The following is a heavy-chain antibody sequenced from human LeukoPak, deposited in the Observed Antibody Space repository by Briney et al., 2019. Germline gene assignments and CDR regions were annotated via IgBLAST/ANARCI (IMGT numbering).Heavy chain of an antibody. CDR3: ARVFTIFGVVITYYTDV. J-gene: IGHJ6*03. D-gene: IGHD3-3*01. CDR1: GYSFSNYG. V-gene: IGHV1-18*01. Sequence: ASVKVSCKPSGYSFSNYGISWVRQAPGRGLEWMGWISTYNGNTNYAQKFQGRVTMTTDTSTSTAYMELRSLRFDDTAVYYCARVFTIFGVVITYYTDVWGKGTTVTVSS. CDR2: ISTYNGNT.